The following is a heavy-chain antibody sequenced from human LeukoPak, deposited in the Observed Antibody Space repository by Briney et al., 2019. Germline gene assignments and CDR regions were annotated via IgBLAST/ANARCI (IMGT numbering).Heavy chain of an antibody. Sequence: SETLSLTCTVSGYSISSGYYWGWIRQPPGKGLEWIGSIYHSGSTYYNPSPKSRVTISVDTSKNQFSLKLSSVTAADTAVYYCARAAADYGYYFDYWGQGTLVTVSS. J-gene: IGHJ4*02. D-gene: IGHD4/OR15-4a*01. V-gene: IGHV4-38-2*02. CDR1: GYSISSGYY. CDR2: IYHSGST. CDR3: ARAAADYGYYFDY.